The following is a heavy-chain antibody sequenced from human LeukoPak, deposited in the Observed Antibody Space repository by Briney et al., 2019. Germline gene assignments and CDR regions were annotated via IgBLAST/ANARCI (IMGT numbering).Heavy chain of an antibody. Sequence: GVSLRLSCAASGFTFDDYGMSWVRQAPGKGLEWVSGINWNGGSTGYADSVKGRFTISRDNAKNSLYLQMNSLRAEDTALYYCARDSTIGLYYYYMDVWGKGTTVTVSS. CDR3: ARDSTIGLYYYYMDV. D-gene: IGHD5/OR15-5a*01. V-gene: IGHV3-20*04. J-gene: IGHJ6*03. CDR1: GFTFDDYG. CDR2: INWNGGST.